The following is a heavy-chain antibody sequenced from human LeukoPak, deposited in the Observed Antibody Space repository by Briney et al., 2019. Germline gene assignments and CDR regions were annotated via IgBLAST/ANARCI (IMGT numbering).Heavy chain of an antibody. CDR3: AKDEYSGYDLGY. Sequence: GGSLRLSCAASGFTFSSYAMSWVRQAPGKGLEWVSAISGSGGSTYYADSVKGRFTISRDNSKNTLYLQMNSLRAEDAAVYYCAKDEYSGYDLGYWGQGTLVTVSS. CDR1: GFTFSSYA. CDR2: ISGSGGST. V-gene: IGHV3-23*01. J-gene: IGHJ4*02. D-gene: IGHD5-12*01.